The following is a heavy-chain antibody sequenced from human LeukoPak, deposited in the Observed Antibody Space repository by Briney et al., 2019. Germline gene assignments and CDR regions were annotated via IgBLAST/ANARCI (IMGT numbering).Heavy chain of an antibody. CDR2: INHSGST. CDR3: ARVGYYHGSGEANWFDP. CDR1: GGSFSGYY. Sequence: PSETLSLTCAVYGGSFSGYYWSWIRQPPGKGLEWIGEINHSGSTNYNPSLKSRVTISVDMSKNQFSLKLSSVTAADTAVYYCARVGYYHGSGEANWFDPWGQGTLVTVSS. D-gene: IGHD3-10*01. J-gene: IGHJ5*02. V-gene: IGHV4-34*01.